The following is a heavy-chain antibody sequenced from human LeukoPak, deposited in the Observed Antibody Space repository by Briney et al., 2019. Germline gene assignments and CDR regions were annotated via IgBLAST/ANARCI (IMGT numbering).Heavy chain of an antibody. CDR2: IYPGDSDT. V-gene: IGHV5-51*01. J-gene: IGHJ6*02. Sequence: GESLKISCKGSGYSFTSYWIGWVRQMPGKGLEWMGIIYPGDSDTRYSPSFQGQVTISADKSISTAYLQWSSLKASDTAMYYCARNGCDGDCHYYGMDVWGQGTTVTVSS. CDR1: GYSFTSYW. CDR3: ARNGCDGDCHYYGMDV. D-gene: IGHD2-21*02.